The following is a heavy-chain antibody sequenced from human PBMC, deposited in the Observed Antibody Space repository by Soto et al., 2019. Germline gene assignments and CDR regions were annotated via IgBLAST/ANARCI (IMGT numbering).Heavy chain of an antibody. Sequence: SETLCLTCAVSGGSSSTSNGWSWVRKPPGKGLEWIDEVYRTGSTNYNPSLESRLTISVDKSKNQFSLKLTSVTAADTAVYYCARARATIAAAAIFDCWGQGTLVTVSS. CDR2: VYRTGST. J-gene: IGHJ4*02. CDR3: ARARATIAAAAIFDC. CDR1: GGSSSTSNG. D-gene: IGHD6-13*01. V-gene: IGHV4-4*02.